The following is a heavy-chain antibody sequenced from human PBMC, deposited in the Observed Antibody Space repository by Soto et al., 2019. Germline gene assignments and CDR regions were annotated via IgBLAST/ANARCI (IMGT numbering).Heavy chain of an antibody. CDR1: GGSISSGGYY. CDR2: IYYSGST. CDR3: ARVRRGHGYNLDVFDI. Sequence: SETLSLTCTVSGGSISSGGYYWGWIRQHPGKGLEWIGYIYYSGSTYYNPSLKSRITISVDTSKNQFSLKLKSVTTADTAVYFYARVRRGHGYNLDVFDICGQGTMVPVSS. D-gene: IGHD6-25*01. J-gene: IGHJ3*02. V-gene: IGHV4-31*03.